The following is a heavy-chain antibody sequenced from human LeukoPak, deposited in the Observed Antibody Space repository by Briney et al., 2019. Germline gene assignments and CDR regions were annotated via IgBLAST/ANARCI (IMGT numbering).Heavy chain of an antibody. J-gene: IGHJ4*02. V-gene: IGHV3-7*01. D-gene: IGHD2/OR15-2a*01. CDR3: ARDTYFGTSRIDY. Sequence: GGSLRLSCAASGFTFSSYWMSWVRQAPGKGLEWVANIKQDGSEKYYVDSVKGRFTISRDNAKNSLYLQMDSLRAEDTAVYYCARDTYFGTSRIDYWGQGTLVTVSS. CDR2: IKQDGSEK. CDR1: GFTFSSYW.